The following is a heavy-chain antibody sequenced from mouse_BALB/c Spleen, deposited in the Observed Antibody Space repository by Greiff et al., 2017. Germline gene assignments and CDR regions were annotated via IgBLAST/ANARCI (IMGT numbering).Heavy chain of an antibody. CDR1: GFNIKDYY. Sequence: VQLQQSGAELVRSGASVKLSCTASGFNIKDYYMHWVKQRPEQGLEWIGWIDPENGDTEYAPKFQGKATMTTDTSSNTAYLQLSSLTSEDTAVYYCNADGTTVVMDYWGQGTSVTGSS. J-gene: IGHJ4*01. CDR3: NADGTTVVMDY. D-gene: IGHD1-1*01. V-gene: IGHV14-4*02. CDR2: IDPENGDT.